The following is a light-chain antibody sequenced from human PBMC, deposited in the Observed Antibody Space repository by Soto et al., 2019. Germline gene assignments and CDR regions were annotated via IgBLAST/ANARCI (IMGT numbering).Light chain of an antibody. V-gene: IGKV3-20*01. CDR2: GAS. Sequence: EIVLTQSPGTLSLSLGERATLSCRASQSVPSNYLAWYQQEPAQAPRLLIYGASNRATGIPDRFSGSGSGTDFTLTISSLQPEDVATYYCQKYNSAPRTFGQGTKVEIK. CDR3: QKYNSAPRT. CDR1: QSVPSNY. J-gene: IGKJ1*01.